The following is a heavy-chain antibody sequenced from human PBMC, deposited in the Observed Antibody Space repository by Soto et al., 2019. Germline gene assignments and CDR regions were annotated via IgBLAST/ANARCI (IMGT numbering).Heavy chain of an antibody. V-gene: IGHV1-69*06. CDR3: NRGSEYDFWSGYL. D-gene: IGHD3-3*01. CDR1: GGTSTSYA. Sequence: QERLVQSGAEVRKPGSSVKVSCKVTGGTSTSYAINWVRQAPGQGLEWMGGIVPMFGTSKYAQKFQGRVTSTADTSTKIAYIELRRLRSDDTAVYYCNRGSEYDFWSGYLWGQGTLVSVSS. J-gene: IGHJ4*02. CDR2: IVPMFGTS.